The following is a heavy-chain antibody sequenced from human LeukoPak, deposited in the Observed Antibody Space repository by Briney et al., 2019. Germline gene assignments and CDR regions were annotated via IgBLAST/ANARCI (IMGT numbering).Heavy chain of an antibody. Sequence: CGPTLVNPTQTLTLTCTFSGFSVSTGGVGVGWIRQPPGKALVWLALIYWHDDKRYSTSLKSRLTITKDASKNQVVLPLTNMDPVDTATYYCAHRYSSGPVDYFDYWGQGTLVSVPS. CDR1: GFSVSTGGVG. V-gene: IGHV2-5*01. CDR3: AHRYSSGPVDYFDY. J-gene: IGHJ4*02. D-gene: IGHD6-19*01. CDR2: IYWHDDK.